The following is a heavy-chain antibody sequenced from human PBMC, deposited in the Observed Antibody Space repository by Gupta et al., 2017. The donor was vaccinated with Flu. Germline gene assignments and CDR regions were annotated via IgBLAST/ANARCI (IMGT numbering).Heavy chain of an antibody. V-gene: IGHV3-21*01. J-gene: IGHJ4*02. CDR2: ISSSSGYI. CDR3: ARSFAFDRSAYYDY. CDR1: GSPFGPYS. D-gene: IGHD3-22*01. Sequence: EVQLVESGGGLVKPGGPLRLSCAAPGSPFGPYSMNWVRQAPGKGLEWVSSISSSSGYIYYADSVKGRFTVSRDNAKNSLYLQMDSLRAEDTAVYHCARSFAFDRSAYYDYWGQGTLVTVSS.